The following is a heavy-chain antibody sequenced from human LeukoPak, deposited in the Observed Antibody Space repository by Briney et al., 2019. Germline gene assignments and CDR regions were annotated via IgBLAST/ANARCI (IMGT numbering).Heavy chain of an antibody. D-gene: IGHD3-16*02. V-gene: IGHV4-59*01. Sequence: PSETLSLTCTVSGGSISSYYWSWIRQPPGKGLEWIGYIYYSGSTNYNPSLKSRVTISVDTSKNQFSLKLSSVTAADTAVYYCARAYDYVWGSYRYAFDIWGQGTMVTVSS. CDR1: GGSISSYY. J-gene: IGHJ3*02. CDR2: IYYSGST. CDR3: ARAYDYVWGSYRYAFDI.